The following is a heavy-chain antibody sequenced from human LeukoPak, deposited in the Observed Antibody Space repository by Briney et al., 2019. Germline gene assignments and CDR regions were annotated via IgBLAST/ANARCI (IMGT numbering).Heavy chain of an antibody. Sequence: PSETLSLTCAVYGGSFSGYYWSWIRQPPGKGLEWIGEINHSGSTNYNPSLKSRVTISVDTSKNQFSLKLSSVTAADTAVYYCARGATGSYYFWPVEFDYWGQGTLVTVSS. V-gene: IGHV4-34*01. CDR3: ARGATGSYYFWPVEFDY. D-gene: IGHD1-26*01. J-gene: IGHJ4*02. CDR1: GGSFSGYY. CDR2: INHSGST.